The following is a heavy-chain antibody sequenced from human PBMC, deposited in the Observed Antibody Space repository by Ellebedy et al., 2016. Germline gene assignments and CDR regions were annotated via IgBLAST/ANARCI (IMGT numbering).Heavy chain of an antibody. D-gene: IGHD2-15*01. CDR3: ARQVSSYCSSSSCAYKWFDP. CDR1: GGSISISNYY. Sequence: SETLSLTCIVSGGSISISNYYWGWIRQPPGKGLEWIGSIYYSGSTHYKPSLQSRLTMSVDTSKNQFSLKLSSVTAADTAVYYCARQVSSYCSSSSCAYKWFDPWGQGTLVTVSS. V-gene: IGHV4-39*01. CDR2: IYYSGST. J-gene: IGHJ5*02.